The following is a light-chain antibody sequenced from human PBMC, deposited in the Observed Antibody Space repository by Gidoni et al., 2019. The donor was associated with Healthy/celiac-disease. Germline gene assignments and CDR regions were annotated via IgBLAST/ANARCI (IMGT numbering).Light chain of an antibody. CDR3: CSYAGSWV. CDR1: SSDVGSYNL. J-gene: IGLJ3*02. Sequence: QSALTQPAPVSGSPGQSNTISCTGTSSDVGSYNLVSWYQQHPGKAPKPMIYEVSKRPSGVSNLFSGSKPGNTASLTISGLQAEDEADYYCCSYAGSWVFGGGTKLTVL. CDR2: EVS. V-gene: IGLV2-23*02.